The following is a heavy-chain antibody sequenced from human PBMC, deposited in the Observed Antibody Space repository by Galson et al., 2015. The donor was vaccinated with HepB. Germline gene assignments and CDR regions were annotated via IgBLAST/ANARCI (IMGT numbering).Heavy chain of an antibody. CDR2: ISYDGSNK. CDR3: AKEIPLLGYLLSGFDY. J-gene: IGHJ4*02. D-gene: IGHD2-15*01. Sequence: SLRLSCAASGFTFSNYGMHWVRQAPGKGLEWVAVISYDGSNKYYADSVKGRFTISRDNSKNTLYLQMNSLRAEDTAVYYCAKEIPLLGYLLSGFDYWGQGTLVTVSS. V-gene: IGHV3-30*18. CDR1: GFTFSNYG.